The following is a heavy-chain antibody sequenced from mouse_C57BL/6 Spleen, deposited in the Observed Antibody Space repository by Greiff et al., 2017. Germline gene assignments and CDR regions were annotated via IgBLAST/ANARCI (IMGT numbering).Heavy chain of an antibody. CDR2: IHPNSGST. V-gene: IGHV1-64*01. J-gene: IGHJ1*03. D-gene: IGHD6-1*01. CDR3: ARVTAVARWFDV. Sequence: QVQLQQPGAELVKPGASVKLSCKASGYTFTSYWMHWVKQRPGQGLEWIGMIHPNSGSTNYNEKFKSKATLTVDKSSSTAYMQLSSLTSEDSAVYSCARVTAVARWFDVWGTGTTVTVAS. CDR1: GYTFTSYW.